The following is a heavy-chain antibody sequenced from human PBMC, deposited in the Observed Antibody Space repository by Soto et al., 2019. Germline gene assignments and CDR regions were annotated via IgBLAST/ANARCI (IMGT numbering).Heavy chain of an antibody. CDR3: ARDLSGSSIPEEGDYGMAV. CDR1: GYTFTGYY. CDR2: INPNSGGT. D-gene: IGHD1-26*01. Sequence: GASVKVSCKASGYTFTGYYMHWVRQAPGQGLEWMGWINPNSGGTNYAQKFQGWVTMTRDTSISTAYMELSRLRSDDTAVYYCARDLSGSSIPEEGDYGMAVWGQGTSVTVSS. J-gene: IGHJ6*02. V-gene: IGHV1-2*04.